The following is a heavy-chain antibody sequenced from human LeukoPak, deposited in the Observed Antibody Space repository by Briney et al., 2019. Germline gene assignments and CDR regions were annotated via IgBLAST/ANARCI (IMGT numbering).Heavy chain of an antibody. V-gene: IGHV1-2*02. CDR3: ARDLWGGYYYDSSGYYI. D-gene: IGHD3-22*01. CDR1: GYTFTGYY. CDR2: INPNSGGT. J-gene: IGHJ3*02. Sequence: GASVKVSCKASGYTFTGYYMHWVRQAPGQGLEWMGWINPNSGGTNYAQKFQGRVTMTRDTSIRTAYMELSRLRSEDTAVYYCARDLWGGYYYDSSGYYIWGQGTMVTVSS.